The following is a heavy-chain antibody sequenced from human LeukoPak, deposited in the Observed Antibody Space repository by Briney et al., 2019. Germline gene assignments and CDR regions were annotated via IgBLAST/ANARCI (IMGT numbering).Heavy chain of an antibody. V-gene: IGHV1-69*01. CDR1: GGTFSSYA. D-gene: IGHD6-13*01. Sequence: GSSVKVSCKASGGTFSSYAIRWVRQAPGQGLEWMGGIIPIFGTANYAQKFQGRVTITADESTSTAYMELSSLRSEDTAVYYCASLRRGAAVAGYRGQGTLVTVSS. CDR2: IIPIFGTA. CDR3: ASLRRGAAVAGY. J-gene: IGHJ4*02.